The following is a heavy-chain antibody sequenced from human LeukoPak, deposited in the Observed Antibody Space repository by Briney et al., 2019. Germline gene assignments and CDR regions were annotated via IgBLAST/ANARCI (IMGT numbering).Heavy chain of an antibody. V-gene: IGHV1-46*01. J-gene: IGHJ6*03. Sequence: ASVKVSCKASGYTFTSYYMHWVRQAPGQGLEWMGIINPSGGSTSYAQKFQGRVTMTRDMSTSTVYMELSSLRSEDTAVYYCAREAVRNYYYYYMDVWGKGTTVTVSS. D-gene: IGHD4-17*01. CDR2: INPSGGST. CDR1: GYTFTSYY. CDR3: AREAVRNYYYYYMDV.